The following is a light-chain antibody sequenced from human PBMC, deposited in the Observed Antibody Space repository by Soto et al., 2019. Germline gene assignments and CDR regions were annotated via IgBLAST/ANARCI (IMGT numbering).Light chain of an antibody. J-gene: IGLJ1*01. Sequence: QSVLTQPPSASGTPGQRVTISCSVSSSNIGSNTVNWYQQLPGTAPKLLIYSNNQRPSGVPDRLSGSKSGTSASLAISGLQSEDEADYYCAAWDDSLNGLFGTGTKVTVL. CDR2: SNN. CDR1: SSNIGSNT. CDR3: AAWDDSLNGL. V-gene: IGLV1-44*01.